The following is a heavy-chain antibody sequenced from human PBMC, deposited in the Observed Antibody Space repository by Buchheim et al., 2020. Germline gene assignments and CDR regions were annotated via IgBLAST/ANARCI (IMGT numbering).Heavy chain of an antibody. CDR1: GFTFSSYA. V-gene: IGHV3-23*01. CDR3: AKGGSGYYTGYYYGMDV. CDR2: ISGSGGST. D-gene: IGHD3-3*01. Sequence: EVQLLESGGGLVQPGGSLRLSCAASGFTFSSYAMSWVRQASGKGLEWVSAISGSGGSTYYADSVKGRFTISRDNSKNTLYLQMNSLRAEDTAVYYCAKGGSGYYTGYYYGMDVWGQGTT. J-gene: IGHJ6*02.